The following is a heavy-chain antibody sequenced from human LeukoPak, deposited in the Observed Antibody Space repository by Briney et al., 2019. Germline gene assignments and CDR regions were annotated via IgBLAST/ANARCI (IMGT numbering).Heavy chain of an antibody. V-gene: IGHV4-59*01. J-gene: IGHJ4*02. CDR1: GGSISSYY. D-gene: IGHD1-1*01. CDR2: IYYSGST. Sequence: SETLSLTCTVSGGSISSYYWSWIRQPPGKGLEWIGYIYYSGSTNYNPSLKSRVTISVDTSKNQFSLKLSSVTAADTAVYYCATSTPGTTLDYWGQGTLVTVSS. CDR3: ATSTPGTTLDY.